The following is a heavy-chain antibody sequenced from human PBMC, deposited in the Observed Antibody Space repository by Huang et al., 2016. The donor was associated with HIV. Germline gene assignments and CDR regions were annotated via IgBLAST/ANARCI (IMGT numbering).Heavy chain of an antibody. V-gene: IGHV3-30*18. J-gene: IGHJ4*02. CDR3: AKDNDLYYFDY. D-gene: IGHD1-1*01. CDR1: GFTFSGYG. CDR2: ITFDGKNK. Sequence: QVYLVESGGGVVQPGRSLRLSCAASGFTFSGYGMQWVRLAPGKGLEGVAVITFDGKNKYYADSVRGRFTVSRDKSQNTVSLQMNTLRAEDTAVYYCAKDNDLYYFDYWGQGTLVTVSS.